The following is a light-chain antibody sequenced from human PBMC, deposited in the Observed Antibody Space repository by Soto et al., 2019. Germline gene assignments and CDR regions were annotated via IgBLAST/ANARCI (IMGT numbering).Light chain of an antibody. CDR1: QSVSTW. Sequence: DSQMTQSPSTLAASVGDRVTITCRASQSVSTWLAWYQQKPGKPPKLLISKASILQSGVSSRFSGSGSGTDFTLTISGLQPDDFATYYCQQYDRYPVTFGGGTKVDIK. V-gene: IGKV1-5*03. CDR2: KAS. CDR3: QQYDRYPVT. J-gene: IGKJ4*01.